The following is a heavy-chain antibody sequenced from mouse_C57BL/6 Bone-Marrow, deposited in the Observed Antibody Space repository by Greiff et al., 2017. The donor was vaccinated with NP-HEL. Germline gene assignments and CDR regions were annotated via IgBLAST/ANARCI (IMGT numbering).Heavy chain of an antibody. D-gene: IGHD2-4*01. V-gene: IGHV1-72*01. CDR3: ARNGNYDYDGRGPWFAY. CDR1: GYTFTSYW. CDR2: IDPDSGGT. Sequence: QVQLQQSGAELVKPGASVKLSCTASGYTFTSYWMHWVKQRPGRGLEWIGRIDPDSGGTKYNEKFKSKATLTVDKASSTAYMQLSSLTSEDSAVYYCARNGNYDYDGRGPWFAYWGRGTRVTVSA. J-gene: IGHJ3*01.